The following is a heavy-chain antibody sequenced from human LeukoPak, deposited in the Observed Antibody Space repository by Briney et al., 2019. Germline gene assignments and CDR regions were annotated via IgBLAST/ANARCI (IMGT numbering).Heavy chain of an antibody. Sequence: GGSPRLSCAASGFIFSNYGMHWVRQAPGKGLEWVAVIWYDGSNQEYADSVRGRFTISRDSSKNTVYLQMNSLRDEDTAGYYCARDVDTSGHFSRFDPWGQGTRVTVSS. J-gene: IGHJ5*02. D-gene: IGHD3-22*01. CDR2: IWYDGSNQ. V-gene: IGHV3-33*01. CDR3: ARDVDTSGHFSRFDP. CDR1: GFIFSNYG.